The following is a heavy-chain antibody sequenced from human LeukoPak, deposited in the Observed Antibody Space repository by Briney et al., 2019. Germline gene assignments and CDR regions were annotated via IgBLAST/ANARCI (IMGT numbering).Heavy chain of an antibody. J-gene: IGHJ6*03. CDR1: GGSISSSSYY. CDR2: IYYSGST. V-gene: IGHV4-39*01. CDR3: ASVRRGFGESSKYYAYYYMGV. Sequence: SETLSLTCTVSGGSISSSSYYWGWIRQPPGKGLEWIGSIYYSGSTYYNPSLKSRVTISLDTSKNQFSLKLSSVTAADTAVYYCASVRRGFGESSKYYAYYYMGVWGKGTTVTVSS. D-gene: IGHD3-10*01.